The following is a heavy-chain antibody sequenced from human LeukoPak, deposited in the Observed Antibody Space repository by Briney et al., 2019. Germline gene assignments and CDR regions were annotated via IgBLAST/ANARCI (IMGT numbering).Heavy chain of an antibody. V-gene: IGHV3-30-3*01. J-gene: IGHJ4*02. D-gene: IGHD4-17*01. CDR2: ISYDGSNK. Sequence: PGRSLRLSCAASGFTFSSYAMHWVRQAPGKGLEWVAVISYDGSNKYYADSVKGRFTIYRDNSKNTLYLQMNSLRAEDTAVYYCARAGAYGDYSYFDYWGQGTLVTVSS. CDR1: GFTFSSYA. CDR3: ARAGAYGDYSYFDY.